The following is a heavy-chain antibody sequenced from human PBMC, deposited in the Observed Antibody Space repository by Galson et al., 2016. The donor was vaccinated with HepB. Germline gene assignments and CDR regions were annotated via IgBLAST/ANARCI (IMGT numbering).Heavy chain of an antibody. J-gene: IGHJ6*03. CDR1: GGSISSSYY. Sequence: SETLSLTCTVSGGSISSSYYWAWIRQPPRKGLEWIASIYYSGTSYYKPSLTSRVTISVDTSKSQFSLKVRSVTAADTAVYYCARHAGTSYENYYMDVWGRGTTVAVSS. CDR2: IYYSGTS. V-gene: IGHV4-39*01. D-gene: IGHD1-7*01. CDR3: ARHAGTSYENYYMDV.